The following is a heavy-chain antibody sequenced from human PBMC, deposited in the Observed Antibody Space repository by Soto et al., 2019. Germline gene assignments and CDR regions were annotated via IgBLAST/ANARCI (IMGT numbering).Heavy chain of an antibody. J-gene: IGHJ6*03. CDR1: GGSISSGGYY. D-gene: IGHD2-15*01. Sequence: PSETLSLTCTVSGGSISSGGYYWSWIRQHPGKGLEWIGYIYYSGSTYYNPSLKSRVTISVDTSKNQFSLKLSSVTAADTAVYYCARAEYCSGGSCYSPYYYYYYMDVWGKGTTVTVSS. CDR3: ARAEYCSGGSCYSPYYYYYYMDV. CDR2: IYYSGST. V-gene: IGHV4-31*03.